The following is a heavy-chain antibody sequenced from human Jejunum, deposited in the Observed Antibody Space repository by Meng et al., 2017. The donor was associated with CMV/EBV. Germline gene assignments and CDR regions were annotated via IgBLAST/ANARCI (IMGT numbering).Heavy chain of an antibody. D-gene: IGHD3-10*02. J-gene: IGHJ4*02. CDR1: YIFSTYY. V-gene: IGHV1-46*01. CDR2: FNPRGGGT. CDR3: ARDHGSRGVTMFVDF. Sequence: YIFSTYYIHWVRQAPGHGLAWMATFNPRGGGTDYAQRFRGRISVTSDTSTSTVHMQLSSLESDDTAVYYCARDHGSRGVTMFVDFWGQGTLVTVSS.